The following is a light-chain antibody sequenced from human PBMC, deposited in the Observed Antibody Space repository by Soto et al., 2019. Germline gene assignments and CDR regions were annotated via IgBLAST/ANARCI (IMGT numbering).Light chain of an antibody. V-gene: IGLV1-47*01. CDR2: RNN. Sequence: QSVLTQPPSASGTPGQRVTISCSGSISNIGSNYVYWYQQLPGTAPKLLIYRNNRRPSGVPDRFSGSKSGTSASLAITGLRSEDEADYYCAAWDDSLTGPLFGGGTKLTVL. J-gene: IGLJ2*01. CDR3: AAWDDSLTGPL. CDR1: ISNIGSNY.